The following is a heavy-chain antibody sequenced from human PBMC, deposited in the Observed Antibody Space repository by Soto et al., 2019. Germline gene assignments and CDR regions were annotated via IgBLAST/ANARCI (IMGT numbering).Heavy chain of an antibody. D-gene: IGHD4-17*01. J-gene: IGHJ4*02. CDR2: IYSSGST. CDR1: GGSISSSSYF. Sequence: QLQLQESGPGLVKPSETLSLTCTVSGGSISSSSYFWGWIHQPPGKGLEWIGTIYSSGSTYYNPSLKSRVTISVDTSKNQFSLKLSSVTAADTAVYFCASLYGDYVSYWGQGTLVTVSS. V-gene: IGHV4-39*01. CDR3: ASLYGDYVSY.